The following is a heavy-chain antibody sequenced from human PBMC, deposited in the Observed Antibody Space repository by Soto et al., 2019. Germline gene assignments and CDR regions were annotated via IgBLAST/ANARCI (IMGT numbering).Heavy chain of an antibody. D-gene: IGHD6-19*01. V-gene: IGHV1-18*01. J-gene: IGHJ4*02. CDR3: ARDHAGSGWFRFDY. CDR1: GYTFTSYS. CDR2: ISAYNGDT. Sequence: QVQLVQSGAEVKKPGASVKVSCKTSGYTFTSYSISWVRQAPGQGLEWMGWISAYNGDTNYAQKLQGRVTMTTDTSTSTAYMELRSLRSDDTAMYYCARDHAGSGWFRFDYWGQGTLVTVSS.